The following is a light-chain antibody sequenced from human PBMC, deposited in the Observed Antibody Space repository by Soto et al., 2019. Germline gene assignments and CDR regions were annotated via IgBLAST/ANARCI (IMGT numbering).Light chain of an antibody. Sequence: QSVLTQPPSVSGAPGQRVTISCPGCSSNIGAGCEVHWYQHLPGKAPKLLIYGNTNRPSGVPDRFSGSKSGTSASLAITGLQAEDEADYYCQSYDSSLSASYVFGGGTKVTVL. CDR2: GNT. CDR3: QSYDSSLSASYV. V-gene: IGLV1-40*01. J-gene: IGLJ1*01. CDR1: SSNIGAGCE.